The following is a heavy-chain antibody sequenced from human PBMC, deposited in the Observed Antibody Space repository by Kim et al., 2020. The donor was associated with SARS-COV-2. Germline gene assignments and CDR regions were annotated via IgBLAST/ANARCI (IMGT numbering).Heavy chain of an antibody. CDR1: GGSISSSSYY. V-gene: IGHV4-39*01. D-gene: IGHD6-13*01. J-gene: IGHJ6*02. Sequence: SETLSLTCTVSGGSISSSSYYWGWIRQPPGKGLEWIGSIYYSGGTYYNPSLKSRVTISVDTSKNQFSLKLSSVTAADTAVYYCASLSSSWYEDYYYGMDVWGQGTTVTVSS. CDR3: ASLSSSWYEDYYYGMDV. CDR2: IYYSGGT.